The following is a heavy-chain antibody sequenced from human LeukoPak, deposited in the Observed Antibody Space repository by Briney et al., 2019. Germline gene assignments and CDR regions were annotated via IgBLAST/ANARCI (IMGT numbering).Heavy chain of an antibody. CDR1: GFTFSSYA. J-gene: IGHJ5*02. CDR2: ITGGGDT. V-gene: IGHV3-23*01. D-gene: IGHD6-13*01. Sequence: PGGSLRLSCAASGFTFSSYAMMWVRQAPGKGLEWVSSITGGGDTYYVDSVKGRFTVSRDNSKNTLYLQINSLTADDTALYYCAKGKAAGAVDWFDPWGQGTLVTVSS. CDR3: AKGKAAGAVDWFDP.